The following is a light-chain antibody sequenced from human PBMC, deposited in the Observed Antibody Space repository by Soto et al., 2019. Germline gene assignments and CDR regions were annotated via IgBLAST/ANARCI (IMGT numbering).Light chain of an antibody. Sequence: DIQMTQSPSTLSASVGDRVTITCRASQSISSWLAWYQQKPGKAPKLLIYKASSLESGVPSRFSGSGSGTEFTLTISSLQPDDFATYYCQQYTSWTFGHGTKLEIK. J-gene: IGKJ2*02. CDR2: KAS. V-gene: IGKV1-5*03. CDR3: QQYTSWT. CDR1: QSISSW.